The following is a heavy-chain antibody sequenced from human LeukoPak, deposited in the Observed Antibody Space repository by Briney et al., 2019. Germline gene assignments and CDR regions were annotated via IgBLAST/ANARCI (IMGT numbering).Heavy chain of an antibody. CDR2: IYYSGGS. V-gene: IGHV4-39*01. J-gene: IGHJ5*02. CDR3: VRVGYAYGPVGNWFDP. D-gene: IGHD5-18*01. Sequence: SETLSLTCTVSGGFISSSDYYWGWVRQPPGKGLEWLGNIYYSGGSYSSSSLESRVTISAYTSKNQFSVKPTSVTAADTAVYYCVRVGYAYGPVGNWFDPWGQGVPVTVSS. CDR1: GGFISSSDYY.